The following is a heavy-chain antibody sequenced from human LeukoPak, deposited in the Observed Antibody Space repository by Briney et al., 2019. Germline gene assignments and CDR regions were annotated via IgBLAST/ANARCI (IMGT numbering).Heavy chain of an antibody. D-gene: IGHD3-10*01. Sequence: PSETLSLTCAVSGGSISSNSYYWGWIRQPPGKGLEWIGSIYYSGSTYYNPSLKSRVTISVDTSKNQFSLKLSSVTAADTAVYYCAKAMVRGGVAALGFDPWGQGTLVTVSS. CDR2: IYYSGST. J-gene: IGHJ5*02. CDR3: AKAMVRGGVAALGFDP. CDR1: GGSISSNSYY. V-gene: IGHV4-39*01.